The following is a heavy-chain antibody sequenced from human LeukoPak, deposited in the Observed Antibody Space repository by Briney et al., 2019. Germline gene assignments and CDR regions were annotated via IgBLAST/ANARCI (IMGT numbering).Heavy chain of an antibody. CDR3: ARDTSGTVDV. J-gene: IGHJ3*01. CDR1: GLTFSNYG. V-gene: IGHV3-30*03. D-gene: IGHD2-2*01. CDR2: VSHDETFT. Sequence: GGSLRLSCAAFGLTFSNYGMHWVRHVPGKGLEWVAVVSHDETFTYYGDSVRGRSTISRDNSKHTLHLNMNSLRHEDTALYFCARDTSGTVDVWGQGTLVTVSS.